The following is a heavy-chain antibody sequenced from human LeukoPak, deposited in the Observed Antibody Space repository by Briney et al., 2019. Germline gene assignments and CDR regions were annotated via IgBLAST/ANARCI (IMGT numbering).Heavy chain of an antibody. J-gene: IGHJ6*02. CDR1: GGTFSSYA. CDR2: IIPIFGTA. Sequence: SVKVSCKASGGTFSSYAISWVRQAPGQGLEWMGGIIPIFGTANYAQKFQGRVTITADESTSTAYMELSSLRSEDTAVYYCARSFYSNYGDYYYYGMDVWGQGTTVTVSS. CDR3: ARSFYSNYGDYYYYGMDV. V-gene: IGHV1-69*13. D-gene: IGHD4-11*01.